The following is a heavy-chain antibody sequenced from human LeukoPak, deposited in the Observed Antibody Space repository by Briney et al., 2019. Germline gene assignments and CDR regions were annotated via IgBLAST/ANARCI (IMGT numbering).Heavy chain of an antibody. CDR2: IKSKTDGGTT. Sequence: PGGSLRLSCAASGFTFSNAWMSWVRQAPGKGLEWVGRIKSKTDGGTTEYAASVKGRFTISRDDSKSIAYLQMNSLKTEDTAVYYCTRATVCTNGVCYRKSIKFDYWGQGTLVTVSS. CDR1: GFTFSNAW. V-gene: IGHV3-15*01. CDR3: TRATVCTNGVCYRKSIKFDY. J-gene: IGHJ4*02. D-gene: IGHD2-8*01.